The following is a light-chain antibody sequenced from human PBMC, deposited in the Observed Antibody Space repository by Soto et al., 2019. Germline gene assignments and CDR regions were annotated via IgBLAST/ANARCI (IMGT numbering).Light chain of an antibody. Sequence: QSALTQPPSASGSPGQSVAISCTGTSSDVGGYNYVSWYQQHPGKAPKLMIYEVNKRPSGVPDRFSGSKSGNTASLTVSGPKAEDEANYYCSSYAGSRNVFGTGTKLPVL. CDR3: SSYAGSRNV. CDR1: SSDVGGYNY. CDR2: EVN. J-gene: IGLJ1*01. V-gene: IGLV2-8*01.